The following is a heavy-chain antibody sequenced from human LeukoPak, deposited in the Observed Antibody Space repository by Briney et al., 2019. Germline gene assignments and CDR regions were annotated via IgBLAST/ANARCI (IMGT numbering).Heavy chain of an antibody. CDR3: ARAYCSGGSCTVLDY. J-gene: IGHJ4*02. Sequence: SETLSPTCTVSGGSISSGGYYWSWIRQHPGKGLEWIGYIYYSGSTYYNPSLKSRVTISVDTSKNQFSLKLSSVTAADTAVYYCARAYCSGGSCTVLDYWGQGTLVTVSS. V-gene: IGHV4-31*03. D-gene: IGHD2-15*01. CDR2: IYYSGST. CDR1: GGSISSGGYY.